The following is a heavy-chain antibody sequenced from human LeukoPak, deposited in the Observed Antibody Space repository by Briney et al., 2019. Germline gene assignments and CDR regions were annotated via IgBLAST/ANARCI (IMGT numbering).Heavy chain of an antibody. J-gene: IGHJ4*02. CDR2: ISDSSGRM. CDR3: TRDFSIRESYTLGY. V-gene: IGHV3-21*01. D-gene: IGHD2-2*02. CDR1: GFTFSSYE. Sequence: PGGSLRLSCAASGFTFSSYEMNWVRQAPGKGLEWVSSISDSSGRMFYADSVKGRFTISRDNAKNSLYLQMNSLRAEDTAVYYCTRDFSIRESYTLGYWGQGTLVTVSS.